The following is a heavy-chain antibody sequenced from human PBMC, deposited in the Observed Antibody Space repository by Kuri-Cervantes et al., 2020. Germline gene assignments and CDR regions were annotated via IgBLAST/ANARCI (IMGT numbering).Heavy chain of an antibody. CDR1: GGSISSSSYY. CDR2: IYYSGST. V-gene: IGHV4-39*07. J-gene: IGHJ5*02. Sequence: ESLKISCTVSGGSISSSSYYWGWIRQPPGKGLEWIGSIYYSGSTYYNPSLKSRVTISVDTSKNQFSLKLSSVTAADTAVYYCARASVDDYGDHQPPYNWFDPWGQGTLVTVSS. CDR3: ARASVDDYGDHQPPYNWFDP. D-gene: IGHD4-17*01.